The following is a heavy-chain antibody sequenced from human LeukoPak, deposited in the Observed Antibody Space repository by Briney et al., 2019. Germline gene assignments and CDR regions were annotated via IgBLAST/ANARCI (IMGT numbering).Heavy chain of an antibody. D-gene: IGHD1-1*01. V-gene: IGHV4-34*01. CDR2: INHRGDT. J-gene: IGHJ4*03. Sequence: KPSETLSLTCAVYGGSFSAYYWSWTRQSPGKGLEWIAEINHRGDTNYNPSVKSRVSISVDTSKNQFSLKVTSLTAADTAVYYCARGPTISETGYFDYWGQGTLVTVSS. CDR1: GGSFSAYY. CDR3: ARGPTISETGYFDY.